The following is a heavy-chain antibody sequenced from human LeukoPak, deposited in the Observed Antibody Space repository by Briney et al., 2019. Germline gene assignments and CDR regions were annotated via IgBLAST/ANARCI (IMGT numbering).Heavy chain of an antibody. Sequence: SETLSLTCAVSGGSMTSYCWSWIRQPPGKGLEWNGYISSSGSTNYNPSLGSRVTISVDASRNQFSLNLRSMTAADTAVYYCASGYTNWWPLDYWGQGARVIVSS. V-gene: IGHV4-59*12. CDR1: GGSMTSYC. D-gene: IGHD2-8*02. CDR2: ISSSGST. CDR3: ASGYTNWWPLDY. J-gene: IGHJ4*02.